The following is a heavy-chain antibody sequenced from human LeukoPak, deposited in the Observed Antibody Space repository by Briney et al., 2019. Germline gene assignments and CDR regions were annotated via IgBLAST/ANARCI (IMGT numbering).Heavy chain of an antibody. CDR1: GFTFNEYA. CDR3: ARDFFPIADSTWYEIGY. Sequence: GGSLRLSCAASGFTFNEYAMYWVRQTPGKGLEWVAVISYDGYDNSYADSVRGRFTISRDNSKNTLYLQMDSLRSEDTAVYYCARDFFPIADSTWYEIGYWGQGTLVPVSS. CDR2: ISYDGYDN. D-gene: IGHD2-21*01. J-gene: IGHJ4*02. V-gene: IGHV3-30*16.